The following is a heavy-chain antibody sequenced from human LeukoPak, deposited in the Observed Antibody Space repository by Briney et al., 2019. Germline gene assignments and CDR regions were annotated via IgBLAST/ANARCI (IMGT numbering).Heavy chain of an antibody. D-gene: IGHD2/OR15-2a*01. CDR3: ASAPHVNYFDF. Sequence: SETLSLACTVSGDSMTDYYWSWIRQPPGMGLEWIGYISYSGSTNYNPSFKSRVTFSIDTSKNQFSLWLDSVTAADTAVYYCASAPHVNYFDFWGQGALVTVSA. J-gene: IGHJ4*02. V-gene: IGHV4-59*08. CDR1: GDSMTDYY. CDR2: ISYSGST.